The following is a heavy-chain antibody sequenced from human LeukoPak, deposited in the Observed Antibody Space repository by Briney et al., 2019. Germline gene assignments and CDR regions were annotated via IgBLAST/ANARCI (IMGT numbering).Heavy chain of an antibody. Sequence: ASVKVSCKASGYTFTGYYIHWVRQAPGQGLEWMGWINPNSGGTNYAQKFQGRVTMTRDTSTSTVYMELSSLRSEDTAVYYCAIGLYGDYDPVGVAWFDPWGQGTLVTVSS. CDR1: GYTFTGYY. V-gene: IGHV1-2*02. J-gene: IGHJ5*02. CDR3: AIGLYGDYDPVGVAWFDP. CDR2: INPNSGGT. D-gene: IGHD4-17*01.